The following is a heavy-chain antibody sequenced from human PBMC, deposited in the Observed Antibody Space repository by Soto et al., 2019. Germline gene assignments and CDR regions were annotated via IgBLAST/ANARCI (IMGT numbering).Heavy chain of an antibody. D-gene: IGHD3-10*01. CDR2: IYSGGYT. Sequence: EVQLVESGGGLIQPGGSLRLSCAVSGFTVSNNYMSWVRQAPGKGLEGVSVIYSGGYTAYGDSVKGRFTISRDNSKNTLLLKRNSRRAAATAVFYWGTPPGGGGYWGQGTLVTVSS. J-gene: IGHJ4*02. CDR1: GFTVSNNY. V-gene: IGHV3-53*01. CDR3: GTPPGGGGY.